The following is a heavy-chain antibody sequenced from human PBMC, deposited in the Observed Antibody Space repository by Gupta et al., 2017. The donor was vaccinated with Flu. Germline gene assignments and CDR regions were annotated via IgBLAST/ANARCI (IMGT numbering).Heavy chain of an antibody. Sequence: VHLVESGGGLVQPGGSLRLSCAASGFTFSSYSMNWVRQAPGKGLEWVSYISSSSSTIYYADSVKGRFTISRDNAKNSLYLQMNSLRDEDTAVYYCARDIRRSYYDDSSGYYYWGQGTLVTVSS. V-gene: IGHV3-48*02. D-gene: IGHD3-22*01. CDR2: ISSSSSTI. J-gene: IGHJ4*02. CDR1: GFTFSSYS. CDR3: ARDIRRSYYDDSSGYYY.